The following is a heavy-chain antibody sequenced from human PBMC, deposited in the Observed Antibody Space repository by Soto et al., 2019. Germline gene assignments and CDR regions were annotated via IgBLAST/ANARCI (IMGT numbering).Heavy chain of an antibody. J-gene: IGHJ4*02. D-gene: IGHD5-12*01. Sequence: EVQLVESGGGLVQPGGSLRLSCAASGFSFNTYSMNWVRQAPGKGLEWVSYISWSNSTTYYADSVKGRFTISRDNAKNSLYLQMNSLTDEDTAVYYCAREMATITEIDYWGQGILVTVSS. CDR1: GFSFNTYS. V-gene: IGHV3-48*02. CDR3: AREMATITEIDY. CDR2: ISWSNSTT.